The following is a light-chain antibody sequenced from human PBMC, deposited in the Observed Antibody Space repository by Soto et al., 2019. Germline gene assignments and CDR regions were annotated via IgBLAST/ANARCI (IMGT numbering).Light chain of an antibody. CDR1: SSDVGNYNY. Sequence: QSVLTQSASVSGSPGQSITISCTGTSSDVGNYNYVSWYQQHPGEVPKLIIFNVNNRPSGVSNRFSGSKSGNTAPLTISGLQAEDEADYYCSSFTSSTTYVFGTGTRSPS. J-gene: IGLJ1*01. CDR3: SSFTSSTTYV. CDR2: NVN. V-gene: IGLV2-14*01.